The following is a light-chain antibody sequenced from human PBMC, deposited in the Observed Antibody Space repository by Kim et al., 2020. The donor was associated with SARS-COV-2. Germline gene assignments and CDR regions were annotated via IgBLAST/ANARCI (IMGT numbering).Light chain of an antibody. J-gene: IGKJ1*01. CDR2: WAS. Sequence: DIVMTQSPDSVAVSLGERATINCKSSQTILYSSNNKNYLAWFQQKPGQPPKLIIYWASTRESGVPDRFSGSGSGTDFTLTISSLQAEDVAVYYCHQYYSAPWTFGQGTKLEI. CDR3: HQYYSAPWT. CDR1: QTILYSSNNKNY. V-gene: IGKV4-1*01.